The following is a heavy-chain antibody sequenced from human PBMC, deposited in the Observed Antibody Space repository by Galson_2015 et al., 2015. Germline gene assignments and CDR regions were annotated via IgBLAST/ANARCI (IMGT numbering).Heavy chain of an antibody. Sequence: SLRLSCAASGFTFSDYYMSWIRQAPGKRLEWVSYISSSGSTIYYADSVKGRFTISRDNAKNSLYLQMNSLRAEDTAVYYWAGGAGMLWPNIDYWGQGTLVTVSS. CDR2: ISSSGSTI. D-gene: IGHD5-12*01. CDR3: AGGAGMLWPNIDY. CDR1: GFTFSDYY. V-gene: IGHV3-11*01. J-gene: IGHJ4*02.